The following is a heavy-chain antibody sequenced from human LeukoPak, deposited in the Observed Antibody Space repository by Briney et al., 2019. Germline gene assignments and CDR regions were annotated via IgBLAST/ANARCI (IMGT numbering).Heavy chain of an antibody. J-gene: IGHJ4*02. CDR3: ATPGGYSGSYHLGY. D-gene: IGHD1-26*01. Sequence: ASVKVSCKASGYTFTGYYMHWVRQAPGQGLEWMGRINPNSGGTNYAQKFQGRVTMTEDTSTDTAYMELSSLRSEDTAVYYCATPGGYSGSYHLGYWGQGTLVTVSS. CDR1: GYTFTGYY. CDR2: INPNSGGT. V-gene: IGHV1-2*06.